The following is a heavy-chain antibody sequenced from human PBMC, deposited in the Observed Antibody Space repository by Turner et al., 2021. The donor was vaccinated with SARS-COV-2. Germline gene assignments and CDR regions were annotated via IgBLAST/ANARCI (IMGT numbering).Heavy chain of an antibody. CDR1: GGTFSSYT. CDR2: IIPILGIA. V-gene: IGHV1-69*10. Sequence: QVQLVQSGAEVKKPGSSVKVSCKASGGTFSSYTITRVRQAPGQGLEWMGGIIPILGIANYAQKFQGRVTITADKSTSTAYMELSSLRSEDTAVYYCARRHSGNYDAFDIWGQGTMVTVSS. J-gene: IGHJ3*02. CDR3: ARRHSGNYDAFDI. D-gene: IGHD1-26*01.